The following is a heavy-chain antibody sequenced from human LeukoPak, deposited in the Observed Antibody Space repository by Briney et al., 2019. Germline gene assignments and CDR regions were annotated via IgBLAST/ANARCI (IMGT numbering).Heavy chain of an antibody. CDR2: MNPNSGNT. J-gene: IGHJ6*03. CDR1: GYTFTSYD. V-gene: IGHV1-8*03. CDR3: ARVVRGYVWGSSSIDYYYYYMDV. D-gene: IGHD3-16*01. Sequence: ASVKVSCKASGYTFTSYDINWVRQATGQGLEWMGWMNPNSGNTGYAQKFQGRVTITRNTSISTAYMELSSLRSEDTAVYYCARVVRGYVWGSSSIDYYYYYMDVWGKGTTVTVSS.